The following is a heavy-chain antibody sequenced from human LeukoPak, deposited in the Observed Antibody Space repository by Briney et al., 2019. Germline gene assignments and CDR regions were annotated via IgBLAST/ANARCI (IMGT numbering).Heavy chain of an antibody. V-gene: IGHV4-59*01. D-gene: IGHD3-3*02. Sequence: SETLSLTCTGGSISSYYWNWIRQPPGKGLEWIGYIYYSGSTNYNPSLKSRVTISVDTSKNQFSLKLSSVTAADTAVYYCARDLAQYYYYYYYMDVWGKGTTVTVSS. J-gene: IGHJ6*03. CDR2: IYYSGST. CDR1: GSISSYY. CDR3: ARDLAQYYYYYYYMDV.